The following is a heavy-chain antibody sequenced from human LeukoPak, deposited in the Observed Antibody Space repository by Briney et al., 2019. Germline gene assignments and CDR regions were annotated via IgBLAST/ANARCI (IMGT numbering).Heavy chain of an antibody. CDR2: ISAYNGNT. V-gene: IGHV1-18*01. CDR3: ARQVWQQLVRDYYGMDV. D-gene: IGHD6-13*01. J-gene: IGHJ6*02. Sequence: ASVKVSCKASGYTFTSYGISWVRQAPGQGLEWMGWISAYNGNTNYAQKLQGRVTMTTDTSTSTAYMELRSLRSDDTAVYYCARQVWQQLVRDYYGMDVWGQGTTVTVPS. CDR1: GYTFTSYG.